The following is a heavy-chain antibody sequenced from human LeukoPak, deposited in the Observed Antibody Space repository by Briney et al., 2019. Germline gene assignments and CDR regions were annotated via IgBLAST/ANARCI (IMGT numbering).Heavy chain of an antibody. J-gene: IGHJ6*02. V-gene: IGHV3-7*01. CDR2: IKQDGSEK. CDR1: GFTFSSYW. Sequence: PGGSLRLSCAASGFTFSSYWMSWVRQAPGKGLEWVANIKQDGSEKYYVDSVKGRFTISRDNAKNSLYPQMNSLRAEDTAVYYCARDSPPLAYYYYGMDVWGQGTTVTVSS. CDR3: ARDSPPLAYYYYGMDV.